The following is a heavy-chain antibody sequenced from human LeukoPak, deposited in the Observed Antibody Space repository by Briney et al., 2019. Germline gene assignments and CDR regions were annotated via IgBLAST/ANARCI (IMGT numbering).Heavy chain of an antibody. CDR2: ISAYNANT. V-gene: IGHV1-18*01. CDR3: AADNTMVRGVSNYYYYGMDV. D-gene: IGHD3-10*01. Sequence: ASVKVSCKASGYTFTSYGISWVRQAPGQGLEWMGWISAYNANTNYAQKLQGRVTMTTDTSTSTAYMEVRSLRSDDTAVYYCAADNTMVRGVSNYYYYGMDVWGQGTTVTVSS. CDR1: GYTFTSYG. J-gene: IGHJ6*02.